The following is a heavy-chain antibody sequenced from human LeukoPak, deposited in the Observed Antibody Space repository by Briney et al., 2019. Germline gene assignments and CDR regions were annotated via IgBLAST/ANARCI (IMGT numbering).Heavy chain of an antibody. CDR3: ARSYYYGSGSYSGMDV. CDR2: IYTSGST. CDR1: GGSISSYY. V-gene: IGHV4-4*07. D-gene: IGHD3-10*01. J-gene: IGHJ6*02. Sequence: SETLSLTCTVSGGSISSYYWSWIRQPAGKGLEWIGRIYTSGSTNYNPSLKNRVTMSVDTSKNQFSLKLSSVTAADTAVYYCARSYYYGSGSYSGMDVWGQGTTVTVSS.